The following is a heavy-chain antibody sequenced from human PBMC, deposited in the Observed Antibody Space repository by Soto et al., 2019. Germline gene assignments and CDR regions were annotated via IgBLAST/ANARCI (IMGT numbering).Heavy chain of an antibody. CDR1: GFTFSGSA. J-gene: IGHJ6*02. CDR2: IRSKANSYAT. D-gene: IGHD4-17*01. V-gene: IGHV3-73*01. Sequence: EVQLVESGGGLVQPGGSLKLSCAASGFTFSGSAMHWVRQASGKGLEWVGRIRSKANSYATAYAASVKGRFTVSRDXXKNKTYLQMNSLKTEDTAVYYCTTITTVTTGLDAVWGLGTTVSVSS. CDR3: TTITTVTTGLDAV.